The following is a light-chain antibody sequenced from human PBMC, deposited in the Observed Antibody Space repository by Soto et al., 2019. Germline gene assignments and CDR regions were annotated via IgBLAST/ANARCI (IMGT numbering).Light chain of an antibody. Sequence: DIQMTQSPSTLSASVGDRVTITCRASQSISSWLAWYQQKPGKAPNLLIYDASTLEGGVPSRFSGSGSGTEFTLTISSLQPDDFATYYCQQYNSDPYTFGQGTRLEIK. CDR1: QSISSW. CDR3: QQYNSDPYT. CDR2: DAS. J-gene: IGKJ5*01. V-gene: IGKV1-5*01.